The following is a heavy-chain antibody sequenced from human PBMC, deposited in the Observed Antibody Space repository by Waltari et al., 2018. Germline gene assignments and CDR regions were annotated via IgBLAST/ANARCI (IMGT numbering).Heavy chain of an antibody. CDR3: ARAIRNQLLSEY. V-gene: IGHV4-39*01. J-gene: IGHJ4*02. CDR2: IYYSGNT. D-gene: IGHD1-7*01. CDR1: GGSIRRSSYY. Sequence: QLQLQESGPGLVKPSETLSLTCTVPGGSIRRSSYYWGWIRQPPGKGLEWIGSIYYSGNTYYNPSLKSRVTMSVDTSKNQFSLKLNSVTAADTAVYYCARAIRNQLLSEYWGQGTLVAVSS.